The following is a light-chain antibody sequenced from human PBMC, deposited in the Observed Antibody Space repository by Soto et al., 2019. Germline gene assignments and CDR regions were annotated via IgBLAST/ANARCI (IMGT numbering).Light chain of an antibody. J-gene: IGKJ3*01. CDR2: GAS. CDR3: QQYGTSPRFT. V-gene: IGKV3-20*01. CDR1: QSVGSNY. Sequence: PGERPTLSCRASQSVGSNYLAWYQQKPGQSPRLLIFGASSSATGIPDRFSGSGSGTDFTLTISRLEPEDFAVYYCQQYGTSPRFTFGPGTKVDV.